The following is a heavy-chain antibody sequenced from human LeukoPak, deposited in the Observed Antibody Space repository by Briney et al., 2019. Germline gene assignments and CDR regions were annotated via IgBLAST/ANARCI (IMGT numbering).Heavy chain of an antibody. CDR3: ARELEIAVAGTLGY. Sequence: GGSLRLSCAASGFTFSSYAMHWVRQAPGKGLEWVAVIWYDGSNKYYAASVKGRFTISRDHSKNTLYLQMKSLRAEDTAVYYCARELEIAVAGTLGYWGQGTLVTVSS. CDR2: IWYDGSNK. CDR1: GFTFSSYA. V-gene: IGHV3-33*01. D-gene: IGHD6-19*01. J-gene: IGHJ4*02.